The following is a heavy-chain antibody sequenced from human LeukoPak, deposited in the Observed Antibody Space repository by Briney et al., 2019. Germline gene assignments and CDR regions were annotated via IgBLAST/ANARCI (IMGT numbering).Heavy chain of an antibody. CDR2: INTDGSST. Sequence: QTGGSLRLSCTASGFTFSSYWMHWVRQAPGKGLVWVSRINTDGSSTSYADSVKGRFTISRDNAKNTLYLQMNSLTAEDTAVFYCARDLVPQADRFLVPFDPWGQGTLVTVSS. D-gene: IGHD3-3*01. J-gene: IGHJ5*02. CDR3: ARDLVPQADRFLVPFDP. V-gene: IGHV3-74*01. CDR1: GFTFSSYW.